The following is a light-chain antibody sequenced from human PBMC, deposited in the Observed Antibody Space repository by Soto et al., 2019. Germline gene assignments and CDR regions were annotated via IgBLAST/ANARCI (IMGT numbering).Light chain of an antibody. J-gene: IGLJ2*01. CDR2: G. V-gene: IGLV1-40*01. Sequence: QSVLTQPPSVSGAPGQRVTISCTGSSSNIGAGYPVHWYQQLPGTAPKLLVAGNRPSGVPDRFSVSKSGASASLAITGLQAEDEADYYCAAWHDSLSGVIFGGGTKLTVL. CDR1: SSNIGAGYP. CDR3: AAWHDSLSGVI.